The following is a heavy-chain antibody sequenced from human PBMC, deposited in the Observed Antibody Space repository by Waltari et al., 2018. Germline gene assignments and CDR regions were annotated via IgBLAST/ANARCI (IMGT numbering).Heavy chain of an antibody. CDR2: IIPSFGTA. CDR1: GGTFSSYA. CDR3: ARVNPLRDFWSGYGSGGWFDP. Sequence: QVQLVQSGAEVKKPGSSVKVSCKASGGTFSSYAISWVRQAPGQGLEWMGGIIPSFGTANYAQKFQGRVTITADKSTSTAYMELSSLRSEDTAVYYCARVNPLRDFWSGYGSGGWFDPWGREPWSPSPQ. D-gene: IGHD3-3*01. V-gene: IGHV1-69*14. J-gene: IGHJ5*02.